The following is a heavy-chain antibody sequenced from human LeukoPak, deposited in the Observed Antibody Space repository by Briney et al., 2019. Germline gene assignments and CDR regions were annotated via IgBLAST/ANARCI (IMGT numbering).Heavy chain of an antibody. CDR2: TLFDGSHN. V-gene: IGHV3-33*01. Sequence: GGSLRLSCAASGFTFNIYGMPSVRQAPGKGLEWVALTLFDGSHNYYAASVKGRFTISRDNSKNTLYLQMNSLRAEDTAVYCCAREDQQLVRIYLDFWGQGTLVTVSS. CDR1: GFTFNIYG. CDR3: AREDQQLVRIYLDF. D-gene: IGHD6-13*01. J-gene: IGHJ4*02.